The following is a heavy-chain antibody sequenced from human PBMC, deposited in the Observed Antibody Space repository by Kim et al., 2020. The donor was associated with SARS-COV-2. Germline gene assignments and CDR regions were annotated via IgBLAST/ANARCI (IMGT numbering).Heavy chain of an antibody. CDR1: GFTFSSYG. J-gene: IGHJ3*02. CDR3: ARDFRFGEDNAFDI. V-gene: IGHV3-33*01. D-gene: IGHD3-10*01. Sequence: GGSLRLSCAASGFTFSSYGMHWVRQAPGKGLEWVAVIRYDGSNKYYADSVKGRFTISRDNSKNTLYLQMNSLRAEDTAVYYCARDFRFGEDNAFDIWGQGTMVTVSS. CDR2: IRYDGSNK.